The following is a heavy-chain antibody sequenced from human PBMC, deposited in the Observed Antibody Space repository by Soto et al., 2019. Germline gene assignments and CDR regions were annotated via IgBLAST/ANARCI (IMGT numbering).Heavy chain of an antibody. CDR3: ARVNGGRDDAFDI. D-gene: IGHD1-1*01. J-gene: IGHJ3*02. CDR1: GYTFTSYA. V-gene: IGHV1-3*01. Sequence: ASVKVSCKASGYTFTSYAMHWVRQAPGQRLEWMGWINAGNGNAKYSQKFQGRVTITRDTSASTAYMDLSSLRSEDTAVYYCARVNGGRDDAFDIWGQGTMVTV. CDR2: INAGNGNA.